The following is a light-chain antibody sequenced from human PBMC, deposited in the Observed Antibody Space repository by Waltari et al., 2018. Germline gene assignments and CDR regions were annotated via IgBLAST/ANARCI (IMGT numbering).Light chain of an antibody. CDR1: TSNVGSYNL. Sequence: QSALTQPASVSGSPGPSITIPCTGFTSNVGSYNLVSWYQKHPGKAPKLLIYEGNRWPSGVSNRFSGSKSDNTASLTLSGLQAEDEADYYCCSNVGSSVFFGGGTKLTVL. CDR2: EGN. CDR3: CSNVGSSVF. V-gene: IGLV2-23*03. J-gene: IGLJ2*01.